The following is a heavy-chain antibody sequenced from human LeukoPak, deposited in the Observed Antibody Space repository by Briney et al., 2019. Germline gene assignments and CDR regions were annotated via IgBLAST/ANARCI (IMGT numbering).Heavy chain of an antibody. CDR3: ARDPSDTAMINSPVHDAFDI. D-gene: IGHD5-18*01. CDR1: GFTFDDYG. J-gene: IGHJ3*02. V-gene: IGHV3-20*04. CDR2: INWNGVST. Sequence: GGSLRLSCAASGFTFDDYGMSWVRQAPGKGLEWVSDINWNGVSTGYADSVKGRFTISRDNAKNSLYLQMNSLRAEDTALYYCARDPSDTAMINSPVHDAFDIWGQGTMVTVSS.